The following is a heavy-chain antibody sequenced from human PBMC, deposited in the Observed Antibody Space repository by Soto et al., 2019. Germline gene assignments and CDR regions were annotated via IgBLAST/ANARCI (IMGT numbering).Heavy chain of an antibody. V-gene: IGHV4-31*03. Sequence: TLSVTCXVSGGSISSGTYYWSWIRQQAGKGLEWIGYIRNSGSTYYNPSLKSRATMSVDTSKSHFSLKLSSVTAADTAVYYCAGEDRNYYDGSGFYHWGHGTLVTVSS. J-gene: IGHJ5*02. CDR3: AGEDRNYYDGSGFYH. CDR2: IRNSGST. D-gene: IGHD3-22*01. CDR1: GGSISSGTYY.